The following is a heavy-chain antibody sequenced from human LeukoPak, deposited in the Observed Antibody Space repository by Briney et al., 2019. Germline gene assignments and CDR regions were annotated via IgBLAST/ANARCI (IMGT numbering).Heavy chain of an antibody. CDR3: ARDEENWFDP. Sequence: SETLSLTCTVSGGSISSSSYYWGWIRQPPGKGLEWIGSIYYSGSTYYNPSLKSRVTISVDTSKNQFSLKLSSVTAADTAVYYCARDEENWFDPWGQGTLVTVSS. V-gene: IGHV4-39*07. J-gene: IGHJ5*02. CDR2: IYYSGST. CDR1: GGSISSSSYY.